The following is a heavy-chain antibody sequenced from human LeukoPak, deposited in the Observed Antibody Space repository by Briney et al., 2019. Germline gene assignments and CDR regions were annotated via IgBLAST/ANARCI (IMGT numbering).Heavy chain of an antibody. V-gene: IGHV1-2*02. CDR2: INPNSGGT. Sequence: ASVKVSCKASGYTFTGYYMHWVRQAPGQGLEWMGWINPNSGGTNYAQKFQGRVTMTRDTSISTAYMELSRLRSDDTAVYYRARASLRIVATSLWGQGTLVTVSS. CDR1: GYTFTGYY. D-gene: IGHD5-12*01. CDR3: ARASLRIVATSL. J-gene: IGHJ4*02.